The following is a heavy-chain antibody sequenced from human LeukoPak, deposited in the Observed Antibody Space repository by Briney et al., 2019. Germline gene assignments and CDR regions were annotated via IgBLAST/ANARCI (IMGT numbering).Heavy chain of an antibody. Sequence: GGALRLSCVGSGFLFSDYYLSLIRQAPGKGPEWVSYFSNDSVDKYYVDSVRGRFTISRDNAKNSLFLQMNSLRAEDTAVYYCARDRYGSGTYGALVHSWGQGTMVTVSS. CDR1: GFLFSDYY. V-gene: IGHV3-11*01. CDR3: ARDRYGSGTYGALVHS. J-gene: IGHJ3*01. D-gene: IGHD3-10*01. CDR2: FSNDSVDK.